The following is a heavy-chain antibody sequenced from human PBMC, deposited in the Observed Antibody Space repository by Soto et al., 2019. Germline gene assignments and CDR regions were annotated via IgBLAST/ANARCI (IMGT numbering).Heavy chain of an antibody. V-gene: IGHV3-21*01. CDR1: GFTFSSYS. CDR2: ISSSSSYI. J-gene: IGHJ4*02. CDR3: ARGDLVVIIYDFDY. Sequence: GGSLRLSCAASGFTFSSYSMNWVRQAPGKGLEWVSSISSSSSYIYYADSVKGRFTISRDNAKSSLYLQMNSLRAEDTAVYYCARGDLVVIIYDFDYWGQGTLVTVSS. D-gene: IGHD3-3*01.